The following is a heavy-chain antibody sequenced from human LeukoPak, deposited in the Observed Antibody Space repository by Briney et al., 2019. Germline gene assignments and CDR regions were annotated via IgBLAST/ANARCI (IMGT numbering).Heavy chain of an antibody. CDR2: INPNSGGT. Sequence: ASVKVSCKASGYTFTGYYMHWVRQAPGQGLEWMGWINPNSGGTNYAQKFQGRVTMTRDTSISTAYMELSRLRSDDTAVYYCARAPNWNYVGSAFDIWGQGTMVTVSS. V-gene: IGHV1-2*02. CDR1: GYTFTGYY. CDR3: ARAPNWNYVGSAFDI. D-gene: IGHD1-7*01. J-gene: IGHJ3*02.